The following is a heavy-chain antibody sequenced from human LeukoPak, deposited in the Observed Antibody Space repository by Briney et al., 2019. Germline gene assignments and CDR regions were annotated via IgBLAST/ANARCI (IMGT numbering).Heavy chain of an antibody. D-gene: IGHD4-17*01. CDR2: IYYSGST. CDR3: ARGPPYGDYVFDY. J-gene: IGHJ4*02. CDR1: GGSISSSSYY. Sequence: SETLSLTCTVSGGSISSSSYYWGWIRQPPGKGLEWIGSIYYSGSTYYNPSLKSRVTISVDTSKIQISLKLNSVTAADTAVYYCARGPPYGDYVFDYWGQGTLVTVSS. V-gene: IGHV4-39*01.